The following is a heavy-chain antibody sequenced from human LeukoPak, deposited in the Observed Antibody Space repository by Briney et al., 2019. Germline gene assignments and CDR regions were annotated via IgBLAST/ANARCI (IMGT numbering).Heavy chain of an antibody. CDR2: INHSGST. D-gene: IGHD6-19*01. V-gene: IGHV4-34*01. Sequence: SETLSLTCAVYGGSFSGYYWSWIRQPPGKGLEWIGEINHSGSTNYNPSLKSRVTISVDTSKNQFSLKLSSVTAADTAVYYCARVRLGNSSGWYANARYFDYWGQGTLVTVSS. CDR3: ARVRLGNSSGWYANARYFDY. J-gene: IGHJ4*02. CDR1: GGSFSGYY.